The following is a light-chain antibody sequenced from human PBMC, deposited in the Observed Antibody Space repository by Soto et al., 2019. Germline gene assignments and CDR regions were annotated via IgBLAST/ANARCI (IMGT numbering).Light chain of an antibody. CDR3: QQYGSSRWP. Sequence: EIVLTQSPATLSLSPGERATLSCGASQSVSSSYLAWYQQKPGLAPRLLIYDASSRATGIPDRFSGSGSGTDFTLTISRLEPEDFAVYYCQQYGSSRWPFGQGTKVEIK. CDR1: QSVSSSY. V-gene: IGKV3D-20*01. J-gene: IGKJ1*01. CDR2: DAS.